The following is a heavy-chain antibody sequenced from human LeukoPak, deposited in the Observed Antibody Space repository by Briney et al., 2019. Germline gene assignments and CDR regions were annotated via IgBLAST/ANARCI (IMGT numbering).Heavy chain of an antibody. CDR3: AKDWGSGGWYNYFDP. CDR1: GFTISSHG. CDR2: IAYHGNTE. Sequence: PGGSLRLSCAVSGFTISSHGMHWVRQAPGKGPEWVAMIAYHGNTEYYGDSVKGRFTISRDNSKNTLYLQMDSLGAEDTAVYHCAKDWGSGGWYNYFDPWGQGTLVTVSS. J-gene: IGHJ5*02. V-gene: IGHV3-30*18. D-gene: IGHD6-19*01.